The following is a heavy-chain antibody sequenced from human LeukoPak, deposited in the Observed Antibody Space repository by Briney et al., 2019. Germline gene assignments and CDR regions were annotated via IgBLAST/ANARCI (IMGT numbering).Heavy chain of an antibody. D-gene: IGHD6-19*01. CDR2: VSTDGDT. CDR3: ARSRSGSVAGTSDY. Sequence: GGALRLSCAASGFTFSRYAMSWVRQAPGKGLEWVSSVSTDGDTYYTDSVKGRFTISRDASRNTLFLQMISLRAEDTALYYCARSRSGSVAGTSDYWGQGTLVIVSS. V-gene: IGHV3-23*01. CDR1: GFTFSRYA. J-gene: IGHJ4*02.